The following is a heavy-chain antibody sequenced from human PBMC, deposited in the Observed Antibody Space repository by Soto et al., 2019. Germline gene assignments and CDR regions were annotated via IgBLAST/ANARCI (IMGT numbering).Heavy chain of an antibody. J-gene: IGHJ4*02. CDR3: AVGSAPDVHY. CDR2: IIPYLGVI. V-gene: IGHV1-69*02. Sequence: QVPLVQSGAEVKKPASSVKVSCKASGGSFSKYSISWIRQAPGQGLEWMGRIIPYLGVITYAQRFKGRVTIGADEFTGTGHMELNSVGSEDTATYFCAVGSAPDVHYWGQGSLITV. CDR1: GGSFSKYS. D-gene: IGHD3-10*01.